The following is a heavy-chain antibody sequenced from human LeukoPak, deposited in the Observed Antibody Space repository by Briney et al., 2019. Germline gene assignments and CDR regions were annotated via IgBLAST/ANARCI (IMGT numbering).Heavy chain of an antibody. CDR1: GDSNLSSH. J-gene: IGHJ6*03. CDR2: IYTSGTI. Sequence: SETLSLTCCVYGDSNLSSHWDWLRQSAGQGLEWIGRIYTSGTINYNPSLKSRVTISMDKSKNQFSLKLNSVTAADTAIYYCDSDIPHVGYYYYYLDVWGKGTTVTVSS. V-gene: IGHV4-4*07. CDR3: DSDIPHVGYYYYYLDV.